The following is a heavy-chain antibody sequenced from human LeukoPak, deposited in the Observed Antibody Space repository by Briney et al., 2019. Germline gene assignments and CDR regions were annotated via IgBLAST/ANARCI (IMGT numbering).Heavy chain of an antibody. CDR1: GYTFTSYD. D-gene: IGHD6-19*01. CDR2: MNPNSGNT. V-gene: IGHV1-8*01. CDR3: ARVGGAAVAGTWCDWFDP. Sequence: ASVKVSCKASGYTFTSYDINWVRPATGQGLEWMGWMNPNSGNTGYAQKFQGRVTMTRNTSISTAYMELSSLRSEDTAVDYCARVGGAAVAGTWCDWFDPSGQGTLVTVSS. J-gene: IGHJ5*02.